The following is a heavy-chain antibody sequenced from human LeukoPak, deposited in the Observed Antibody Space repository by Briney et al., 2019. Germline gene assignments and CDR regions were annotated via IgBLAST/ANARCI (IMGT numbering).Heavy chain of an antibody. J-gene: IGHJ4*02. D-gene: IGHD3-10*01. CDR1: GGSFSGYY. CDR2: INHSGST. Sequence: PSETLSLTCAVYGGSFSGYYWSWIRQPPGKGLEWIGEINHSGSTNYNPSLKSRVAISVDTSKNQFSLKLSSVTAADTAVYYCARPIYGSGSYYNVWGQGTLVTVSS. V-gene: IGHV4-34*01. CDR3: ARPIYGSGSYYNV.